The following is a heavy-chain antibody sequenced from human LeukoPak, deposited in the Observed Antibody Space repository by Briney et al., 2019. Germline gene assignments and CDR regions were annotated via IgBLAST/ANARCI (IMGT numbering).Heavy chain of an antibody. J-gene: IGHJ3*02. CDR2: ISSSSSYI. CDR1: GFTFSSYS. Sequence: NPGGSLRLSCAASGFTFSSYSMNWVRQAPGKGLEWVSSISSSSSYIYYADSVKGRFTISRDNAKNSLYLQMNSLRAEDTAVCYCARVRDGYNSGAFDIWGQGTMVTVSS. V-gene: IGHV3-21*01. CDR3: ARVRDGYNSGAFDI. D-gene: IGHD5-24*01.